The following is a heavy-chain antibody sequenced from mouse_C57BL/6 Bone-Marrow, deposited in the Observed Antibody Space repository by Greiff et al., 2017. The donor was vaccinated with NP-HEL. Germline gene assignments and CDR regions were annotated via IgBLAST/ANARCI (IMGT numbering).Heavy chain of an antibody. D-gene: IGHD2-10*01. Sequence: EVQVVESGADLVKPGASLKLSCAASGFTFSSYGMSWVRQTPDKRLEWVATISRGGSYTYYPDSVKGTCTISRDNAKNTMYLQMRSLKSEDAAMYYCARQTCYGNYFDYWGRGTTLTVSS. CDR2: ISRGGSYT. CDR3: ARQTCYGNYFDY. J-gene: IGHJ2*01. V-gene: IGHV5-6*01. CDR1: GFTFSSYG.